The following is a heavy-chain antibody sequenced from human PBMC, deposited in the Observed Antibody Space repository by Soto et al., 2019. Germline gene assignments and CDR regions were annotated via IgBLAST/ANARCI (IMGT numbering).Heavy chain of an antibody. CDR1: GYTCPSYG. J-gene: IGHJ4*02. CDR2: ISAYNGNT. Sequence: QVQLVQSGAEVKKPGASVKVSCKASGYTCPSYGISWVRQAPGQGLAWMGWISAYNGNTNYAQKLQGRVTMTTDTSTSTDDMELRSLRSHDTAGYYCARGGFSEQWLAEEFDYWGQGSLGTGSS. D-gene: IGHD6-19*01. CDR3: ARGGFSEQWLAEEFDY. V-gene: IGHV1-18*01.